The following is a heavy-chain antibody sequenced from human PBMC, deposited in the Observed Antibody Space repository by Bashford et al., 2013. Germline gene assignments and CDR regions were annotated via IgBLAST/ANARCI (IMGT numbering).Heavy chain of an antibody. CDR3: ATSRRGYGSGDY. Sequence: SETLSLTCTVSGGSISSGAYYWTWIRHHPGKGLEWIGYIYYDGGTFYNPSLRSRVTISVDTSKDQFSLNVDSVTAADTAVYYCATSRRGYGSGDYWGQGKLVTVSS. CDR1: GGSISSGAYY. D-gene: IGHD3-10*01. V-gene: IGHV4-31*03. CDR2: IYYDGGT. J-gene: IGHJ4*02.